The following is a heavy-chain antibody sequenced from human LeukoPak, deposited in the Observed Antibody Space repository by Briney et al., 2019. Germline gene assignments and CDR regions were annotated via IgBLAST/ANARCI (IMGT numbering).Heavy chain of an antibody. CDR3: ARAEGYSSS. CDR2: INHSGST. D-gene: IGHD6-13*01. J-gene: IGHJ4*02. Sequence: SETLSLTCAVYGGSFSGYYWSWIRQPPGKGLEWIGEINHSGSTNYNPSLKSRVTISVDTSKNQFSLKLSSETAADTAVYYCARAEGYSSSWGQGTLVTVSS. CDR1: GGSFSGYY. V-gene: IGHV4-34*01.